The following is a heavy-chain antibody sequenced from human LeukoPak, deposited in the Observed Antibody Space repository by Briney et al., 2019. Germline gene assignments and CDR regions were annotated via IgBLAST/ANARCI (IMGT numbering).Heavy chain of an antibody. CDR3: TRDREIFGVVIYFDC. CDR2: IRSKAYGGTT. V-gene: IGHV3-49*04. CDR1: GFTFGDYA. D-gene: IGHD3-3*01. J-gene: IGHJ4*02. Sequence: GGSLRLSCTASGFTFGDYAMSWVRQAPGKGLEWVGFIRSKAYGGTTEYAASVKGRLTISRDDSKSIAYLQMNSLKTEDTAVYYCTRDREIFGVVIYFDCWGQGTLVTVSS.